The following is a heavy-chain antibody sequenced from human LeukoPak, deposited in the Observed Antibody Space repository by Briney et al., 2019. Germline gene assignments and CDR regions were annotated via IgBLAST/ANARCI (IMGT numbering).Heavy chain of an antibody. CDR2: ITPNSGGT. CDR3: ARADCDYGRGIDY. J-gene: IGHJ4*02. CDR1: GYTFTGYY. V-gene: IGHV1-2*06. D-gene: IGHD4-17*01. Sequence: AXXKVSCKTSGYTFTGYYMHWVRQAPGQGLEWMGRITPNSGGTKYAQKFQSRVTMTRDTSIGTAYMELSSLRSDDTAIYYCARADCDYGRGIDYWGQGTLVTVSS.